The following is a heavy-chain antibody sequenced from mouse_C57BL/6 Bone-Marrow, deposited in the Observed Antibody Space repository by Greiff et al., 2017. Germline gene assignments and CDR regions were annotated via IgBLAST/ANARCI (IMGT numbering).Heavy chain of an antibody. D-gene: IGHD2-1*01. Sequence: VQLQQSGAELMKPGASVKLSCKATGYTFTSYWMHWVKQRPGRGLAWIGRIDPNSGGTKYNEKFTSKATLTVDKPSSTAYMQLSSLTSEDSAVYYCAHGNYFYWYFAVWGTGTTVTVSS. V-gene: IGHV1-72*01. CDR3: AHGNYFYWYFAV. CDR1: GYTFTSYW. CDR2: IDPNSGGT. J-gene: IGHJ1*03.